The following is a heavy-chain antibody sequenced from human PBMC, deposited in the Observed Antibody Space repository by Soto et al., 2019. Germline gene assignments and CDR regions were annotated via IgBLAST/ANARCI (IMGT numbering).Heavy chain of an antibody. CDR2: INHSGSS. J-gene: IGHJ4*02. V-gene: IGHV4-34*01. D-gene: IGHD6-13*01. CDR3: ARGAGGSSCYIDY. CDR1: GRSFRGYF. Sequence: QVQLQEWGAGLLKPSETLSLTCAVDGRSFRGYFWTWIRQLPAKGLERIGEINHSGSSNYNSTLKSRLTISVDTSKSQFSLKLSSVTAADTAVYYCARGAGGSSCYIDYWGQGTLVTVSS.